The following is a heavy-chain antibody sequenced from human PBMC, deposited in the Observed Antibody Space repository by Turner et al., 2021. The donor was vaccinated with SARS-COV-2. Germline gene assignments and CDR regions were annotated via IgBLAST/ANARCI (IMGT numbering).Heavy chain of an antibody. D-gene: IGHD5-12*01. CDR3: ATEMATISRYYYYGMDV. V-gene: IGHV4-39*02. J-gene: IGHJ6*02. CDR1: GGSISSSSYY. Sequence: QLQLQESGPGLVKPSETLSLTCTVSGGSISSSSYYWGWIRHPPGKGLEWIGTIYYSGSTYYNPSLKSRVTISVDTSKTQFSLRLSSVTAADTAVYYCATEMATISRYYYYGMDVWGQGTTVTVS. CDR2: IYYSGST.